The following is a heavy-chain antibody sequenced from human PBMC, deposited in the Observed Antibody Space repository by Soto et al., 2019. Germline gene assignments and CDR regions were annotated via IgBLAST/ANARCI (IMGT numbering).Heavy chain of an antibody. D-gene: IGHD3-16*01. CDR2: IYYSGST. J-gene: IGHJ6*02. Sequence: KPSETLSLTCTVSGGSISSGGYYWSWIRQHPGKGLEWIGYIYYSGSTYYNPSLKSRVTISVDTSKNQFSLKLSSVTAADTAVYYCARSLHYDYVWGSSDYYYYGMDVWGQGTTVTVSS. V-gene: IGHV4-31*03. CDR1: GGSISSGGYY. CDR3: ARSLHYDYVWGSSDYYYYGMDV.